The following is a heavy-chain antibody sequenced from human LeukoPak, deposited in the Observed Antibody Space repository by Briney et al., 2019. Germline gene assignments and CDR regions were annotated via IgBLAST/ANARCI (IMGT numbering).Heavy chain of an antibody. V-gene: IGHV3-43*02. CDR3: AKDRALSGSYSSPHFDY. Sequence: GGSLRLSCAASGFTFDDYAMHWVRQAPGKGLQWVSLIRGDGGSTYYADSVKGRFTISRDNSKNSLYLQMNSLTTEDTALYYCAKDRALSGSYSSPHFDYWGQGTLVTVYS. J-gene: IGHJ4*02. D-gene: IGHD1-26*01. CDR2: IRGDGGST. CDR1: GFTFDDYA.